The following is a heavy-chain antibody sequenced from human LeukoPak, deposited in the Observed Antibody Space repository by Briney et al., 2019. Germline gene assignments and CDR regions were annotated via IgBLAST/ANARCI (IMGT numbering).Heavy chain of an antibody. J-gene: IGHJ4*02. D-gene: IGHD3-22*01. V-gene: IGHV3-9*01. Sequence: GGSLRLSCAASGFTFDDYAMHWVRQAPGKGMEWVSGISWNSGSIGYADSVKGRFTISRDNAKHSLYLQMNSLRAEDTALYYCAKDISGYYYDSSGYPDYWGQGTLVTVSS. CDR2: ISWNSGSI. CDR1: GFTFDDYA. CDR3: AKDISGYYYDSSGYPDY.